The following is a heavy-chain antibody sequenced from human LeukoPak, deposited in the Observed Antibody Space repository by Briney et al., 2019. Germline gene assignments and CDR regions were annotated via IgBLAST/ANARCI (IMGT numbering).Heavy chain of an antibody. D-gene: IGHD3-10*02. CDR2: ISGSGSTI. CDR3: AQLGITMIGGV. CDR1: GFTFSSCE. J-gene: IGHJ6*04. Sequence: PGGSLRLSCAASGFTFSSCEVNWVREAPGKGLEWGSYISGSGSTIYYADSAKSRFTISRDNAKNSLYLQMNSLRAEGTAVYYCAQLGITMIGGVWGKGTTVTISS. V-gene: IGHV3-48*03.